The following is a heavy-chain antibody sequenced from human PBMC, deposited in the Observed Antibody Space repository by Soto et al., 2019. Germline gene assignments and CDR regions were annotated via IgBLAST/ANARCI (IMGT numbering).Heavy chain of an antibody. J-gene: IGHJ4*02. Sequence: GGSLTHSCAGGGVTCSAFSMNWVRQAPGKGLEWISYIYGSSSTMYYADSVKGRFSISRDNAKSSLYLQMNNLTHEDTAVYYCARDRPVDYWGQGTPVTVSS. V-gene: IGHV3-48*02. CDR2: IYGSSSTM. CDR3: ARDRPVDY. CDR1: GVTCSAFS.